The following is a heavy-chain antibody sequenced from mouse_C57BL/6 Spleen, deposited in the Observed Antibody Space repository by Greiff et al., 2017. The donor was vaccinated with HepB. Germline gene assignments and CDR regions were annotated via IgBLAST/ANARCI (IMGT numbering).Heavy chain of an antibody. D-gene: IGHD4-1*01. CDR2: IWSGGST. CDR1: GFSLTSYG. CDR3: ARNQEGPGTRAMDY. Sequence: VKLQESGPGIVQPSQSLSITCTVSGFSLTSYGVHWVRQSPGKGLEWLGVIWSGGSTDYNAAFISRLSISKDNSKSQVFFKMNSLQADDTAIYYCARNQEGPGTRAMDYWGQGTSVTVSS. V-gene: IGHV2-2*01. J-gene: IGHJ4*01.